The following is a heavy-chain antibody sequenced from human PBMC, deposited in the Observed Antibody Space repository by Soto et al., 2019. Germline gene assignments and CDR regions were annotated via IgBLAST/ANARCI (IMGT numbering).Heavy chain of an antibody. V-gene: IGHV3-33*01. D-gene: IGHD4-17*01. J-gene: IGHJ6*02. CDR3: VREGHYGDYYYGMDV. CDR2: IWYDGSNK. CDR1: GFTFSSYG. Sequence: QVQLVESGGGVVQPGRSLRLSCAASGFTFSSYGMHWVRQAPGKGLEWVAVIWYDGSNKYYADSVKGRFTISRDNSKNTLYLQMNSLRAEDTAVYYCVREGHYGDYYYGMDVWGQGTTVTVSS.